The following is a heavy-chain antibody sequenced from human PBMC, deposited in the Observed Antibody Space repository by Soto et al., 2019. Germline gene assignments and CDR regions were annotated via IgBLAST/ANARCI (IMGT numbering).Heavy chain of an antibody. Sequence: PSETLSLTCTVSGGSIRSYYWSWVRQSPGKGLEWIGYIYHSGSTNYNPSLKSRVTMSVDTTRNQFSLKLNSVAAADTAVYYCARGTTICCYEYYFDNWGQGTLVTVSS. CDR3: ARGTTICCYEYYFDN. CDR1: GGSIRSYY. D-gene: IGHD2-2*01. CDR2: IYHSGST. J-gene: IGHJ4*02. V-gene: IGHV4-59*01.